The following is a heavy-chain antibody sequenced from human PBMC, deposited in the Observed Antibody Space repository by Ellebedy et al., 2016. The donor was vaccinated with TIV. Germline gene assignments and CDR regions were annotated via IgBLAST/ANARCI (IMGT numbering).Heavy chain of an antibody. V-gene: IGHV4-39*07. D-gene: IGHD2-15*01. CDR3: ARANDCSGGSCYSGKTYYFDY. CDR2: IYYSGST. CDR1: GGSISSSSYY. Sequence: SETLSLTXTVSGGSISSSSYYWGWIRQPPGKGLEWIGSIYYSGSTYYNPSLKSRVTISVDTSKNQFSLKLSSVTAADTAVYCCARANDCSGGSCYSGKTYYFDYWGQGTLVTVSS. J-gene: IGHJ4*02.